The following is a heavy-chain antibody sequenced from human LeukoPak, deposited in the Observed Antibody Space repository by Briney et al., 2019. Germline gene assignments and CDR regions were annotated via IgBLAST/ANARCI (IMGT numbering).Heavy chain of an antibody. D-gene: IGHD5-12*01. CDR1: GSSVSSGSYY. CDR3: ARGDIVATHFDY. J-gene: IGHJ4*02. V-gene: IGHV4-61*01. Sequence: ASETLSLTCTVSGSSVSSGSYYWSWIRQPPGKGLEWIGYIYYSGSTNYNPSLKSRVTISVDTSKNQFSLKLSSVTAADTAVYYCARGDIVATHFDYWGQGTLVTVSS. CDR2: IYYSGST.